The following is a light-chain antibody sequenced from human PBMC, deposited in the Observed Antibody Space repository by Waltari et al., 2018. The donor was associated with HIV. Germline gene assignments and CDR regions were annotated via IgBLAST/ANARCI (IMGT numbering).Light chain of an antibody. CDR3: QQYDNLPYT. J-gene: IGKJ2*01. V-gene: IGKV1-33*01. CDR1: QDSSKY. Sequence: DIQMTQSPSALPASVGERGTITCQASQDSSKYLNWYQQNPGKDPKHWIYDASSLETGVPSRFSGSGSGTDFTFTIRRLQPDDIATYYCQQYDNLPYTFGQGTKLEI. CDR2: DAS.